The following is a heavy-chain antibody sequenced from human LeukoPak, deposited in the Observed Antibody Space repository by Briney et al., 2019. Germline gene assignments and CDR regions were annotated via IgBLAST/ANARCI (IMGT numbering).Heavy chain of an antibody. CDR2: VRNKANSYIT. CDR3: GRIRGSYLHWYFDL. CDR1: GFTFSDHY. V-gene: IGHV3-72*01. Sequence: GGSLRLPCAASGFTFSDHYMDWVRQAPGKGPEWVGRVRNKANSYITMYAASVKGRFTISRNDSENSLYLQMNSLKTEDTAVYYCGRIRGSYLHWYFDLWGRGTLVTVSS. J-gene: IGHJ2*01. D-gene: IGHD1-26*01.